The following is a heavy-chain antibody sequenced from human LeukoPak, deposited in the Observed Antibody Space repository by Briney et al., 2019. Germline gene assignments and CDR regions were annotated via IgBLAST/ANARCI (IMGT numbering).Heavy chain of an antibody. Sequence: GGSLRLSCAASGFTFSNYWMSWVRQAPGKGLEWVANVRKEGGEKYYVDSVKGRFTISRDNAKNSLYLQMSSLRAEDTAIYYCARAFSGYYDFWSGSVSGYWGQGTLVTVSS. V-gene: IGHV3-7*01. D-gene: IGHD3-3*01. CDR1: GFTFSNYW. J-gene: IGHJ4*02. CDR2: VRKEGGEK. CDR3: ARAFSGYYDFWSGSVSGY.